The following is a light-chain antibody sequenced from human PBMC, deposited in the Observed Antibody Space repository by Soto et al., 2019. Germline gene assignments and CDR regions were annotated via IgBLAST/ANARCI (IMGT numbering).Light chain of an antibody. Sequence: QSVLTQPPSASGTPGQRVTVSCSGSSSNIGSNTVSWYQQLPGTAPKLLIYSNTQRPSGVPHRFSGSKSDTSASLAISGLQSEDEADYYCAAWDDSLNALVFGTGTKLTVL. CDR1: SSNIGSNT. V-gene: IGLV1-44*01. CDR3: AAWDDSLNALV. CDR2: SNT. J-gene: IGLJ1*01.